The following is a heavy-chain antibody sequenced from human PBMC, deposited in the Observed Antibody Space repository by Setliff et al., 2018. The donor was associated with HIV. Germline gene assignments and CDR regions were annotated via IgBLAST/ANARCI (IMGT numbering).Heavy chain of an antibody. CDR1: GGSISSYY. CDR3: ARGTGVGAAPYFDF. CDR2: IYYSGST. J-gene: IGHJ4*02. V-gene: IGHV4-59*12. D-gene: IGHD1-26*01. Sequence: SETLSLTCTVSGGSISSYYWSWIRQPPGKGLEWIGYIYYSGSTNYSPSLKSRVTISLDTSKNQFSLKLTSVTAADTAVYYCARGTGVGAAPYFDFWGQGTLVTVSS.